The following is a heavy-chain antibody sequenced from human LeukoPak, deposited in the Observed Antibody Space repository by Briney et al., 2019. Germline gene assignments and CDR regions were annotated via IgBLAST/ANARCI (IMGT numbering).Heavy chain of an antibody. Sequence: GSLRLSCAVSGFTFSSYSMSWVRQAPGKGLEWVSSISSSGTYKYYADSVKGRFTISRDNAKNSLYLQMNSLRAEDTAVYYCAKGKDSVAGATNDYWGQGTLVTISS. CDR2: ISSSGTYK. J-gene: IGHJ4*02. V-gene: IGHV3-21*01. CDR1: GFTFSSYS. CDR3: AKGKDSVAGATNDY. D-gene: IGHD6-19*01.